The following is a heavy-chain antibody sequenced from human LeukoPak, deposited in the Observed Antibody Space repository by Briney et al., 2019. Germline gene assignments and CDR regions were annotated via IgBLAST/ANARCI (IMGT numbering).Heavy chain of an antibody. CDR3: ARAGYDFWSGYSVLDYYCMDV. D-gene: IGHD3-3*01. Sequence: ASVKVSCKASGYTFTSYYMHWVRQAPGQGLEWMGIINPSGGSTSYAQKFQGRVTMTRDTSTSTVYMELSSLRSEDTAVYYCARAGYDFWSGYSVLDYYCMDVWGKGTTVTVSS. V-gene: IGHV1-46*03. CDR1: GYTFTSYY. CDR2: INPSGGST. J-gene: IGHJ6*03.